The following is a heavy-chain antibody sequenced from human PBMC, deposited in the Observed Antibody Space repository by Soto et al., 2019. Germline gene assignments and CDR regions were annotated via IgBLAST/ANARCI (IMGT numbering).Heavy chain of an antibody. V-gene: IGHV4-61*01. Sequence: QVQLQESGPRLVKPSETLSLTCTVSGGSVSSGSYYWSWIRQPPGKGLEWIGYIYYSGSTNYNPSLKSRVTISVDTSKNQFSLKLSSVTAADTAVYYCARDYSNPGDYYYGMDVWGQGTTVTVSS. CDR2: IYYSGST. CDR3: ARDYSNPGDYYYGMDV. CDR1: GGSVSSGSYY. D-gene: IGHD4-4*01. J-gene: IGHJ6*02.